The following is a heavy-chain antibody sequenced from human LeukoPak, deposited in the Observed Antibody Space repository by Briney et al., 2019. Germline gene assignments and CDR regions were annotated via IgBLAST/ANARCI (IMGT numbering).Heavy chain of an antibody. D-gene: IGHD3-10*01. CDR3: AKGVDIWFWEYNWFDP. J-gene: IGHJ5*02. CDR2: ISSSGSTI. Sequence: PGGSLRLSCAASGFTFSSYEMNWVRQAPGKGLEWVSYISSSGSTIYYADSVKGRFTISRDNAKNSLYLQMNSLRAEDTAVYYCAKGVDIWFWEYNWFDPWGQGTLVTVSS. CDR1: GFTFSSYE. V-gene: IGHV3-48*03.